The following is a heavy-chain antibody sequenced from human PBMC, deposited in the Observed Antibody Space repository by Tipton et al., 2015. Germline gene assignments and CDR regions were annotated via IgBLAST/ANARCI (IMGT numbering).Heavy chain of an antibody. V-gene: IGHV4-4*07. D-gene: IGHD2-15*01. Sequence: GLVKPSDTLSLNCSVSGDSIRNYHWSWIRQPAGKGLEWIGRIFVGGSVAYNPSVKSRVTMSVDTSKNQFSLKLTSLSAADTAIYYCARDIVPNWFDPWGQGILVTVSS. CDR3: ARDIVPNWFDP. CDR2: IFVGGSV. J-gene: IGHJ5*02. CDR1: GDSIRNYH.